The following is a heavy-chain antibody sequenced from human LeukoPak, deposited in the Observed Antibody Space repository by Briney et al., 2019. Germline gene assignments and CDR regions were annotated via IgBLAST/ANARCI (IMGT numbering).Heavy chain of an antibody. J-gene: IGHJ6*03. CDR2: ISSSSSYI. V-gene: IGHV3-21*01. CDR1: GFTFSTYS. CDR3: ARDLMVRGVKPIDV. Sequence: GGSLRLSCAASGFTFSTYSMNWVRRAPGKGLEWVSSISSSSSYIYYADSVKGRFTISRDNAKNSLYLQMNSLRAEDTAVYYCARDLMVRGVKPIDVWGKGTTLTVSS. D-gene: IGHD3-10*01.